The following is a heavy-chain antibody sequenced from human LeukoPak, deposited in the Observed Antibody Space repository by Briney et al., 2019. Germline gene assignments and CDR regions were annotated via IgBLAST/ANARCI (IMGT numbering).Heavy chain of an antibody. D-gene: IGHD1-26*01. CDR3: ARQWELPGGFDY. J-gene: IGHJ4*02. Sequence: GGSLRLSCAASGFTFSSYAMHWVRQAPGKGLEWVAVISYDGGNKYYADSVKGRFTISRDNSKNTLYLQMNSLRAEDTAVYYCARQWELPGGFDYWGQGTLVIVSS. CDR1: GFTFSSYA. CDR2: ISYDGGNK. V-gene: IGHV3-30-3*01.